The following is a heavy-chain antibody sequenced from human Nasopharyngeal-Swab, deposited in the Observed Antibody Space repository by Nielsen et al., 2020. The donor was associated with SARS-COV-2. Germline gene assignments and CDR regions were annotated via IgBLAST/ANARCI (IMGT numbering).Heavy chain of an antibody. J-gene: IGHJ1*01. D-gene: IGHD2-2*01. V-gene: IGHV3-30*03. CDR1: GFTFSSSG. CDR3: SRTLGGGYCTTTNCPGS. CDR2: ISYEANNK. Sequence: GESLKISCAASGFTFSSSGMHWVRQAPGKGLEWVAVISYEANNKYSADSVTGRVSISRHSSTNTLYLQMNNVRAEDTAVYYCSRTLGGGYCTTTNCPGSWGQGTLVTVSS.